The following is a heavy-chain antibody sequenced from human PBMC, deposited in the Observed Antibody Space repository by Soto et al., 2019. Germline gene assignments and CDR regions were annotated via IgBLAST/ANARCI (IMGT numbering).Heavy chain of an antibody. CDR1: GYSFTSYW. J-gene: IGHJ6*02. Sequence: PGESLKISCNGSGYSFTSYWISWVRQMPWKGLEWMGRIDPSDSYTNYSPSFQGHVTISADKSISTAYLQWSSLKASDTAMYYCARQGYYDFWSGYPKYGMDVWGQGTTVTVSS. CDR3: ARQGYYDFWSGYPKYGMDV. V-gene: IGHV5-10-1*01. CDR2: IDPSDSYT. D-gene: IGHD3-3*01.